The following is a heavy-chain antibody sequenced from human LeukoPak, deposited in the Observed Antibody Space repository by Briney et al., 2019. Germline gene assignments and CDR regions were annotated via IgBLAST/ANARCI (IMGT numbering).Heavy chain of an antibody. V-gene: IGHV3-73*01. J-gene: IGHJ3*02. Sequence: PGGSLKLSCAASGFTFSGSAMHWVRQASGKGLEWVGRIRSKANSYAIAYAASVKGRFTISRDDSKNTAYLQMNSLKTEDTAVYYCTRWFGPTDAFDIWGQGTMVTVSS. CDR2: IRSKANSYAI. D-gene: IGHD3-10*01. CDR1: GFTFSGSA. CDR3: TRWFGPTDAFDI.